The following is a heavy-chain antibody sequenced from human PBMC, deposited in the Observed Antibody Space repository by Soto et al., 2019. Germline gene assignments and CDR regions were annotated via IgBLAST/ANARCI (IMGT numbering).Heavy chain of an antibody. D-gene: IGHD5-18*01. V-gene: IGHV2-70*04. CDR3: ARTQVDTAMEALDY. CDR1: GFSLSTSGMR. CDR2: IDWDDDK. Sequence: ESGPTLVNPTQTLTLTCTFSGFSLSTSGMRVSWIRQPPGKALEWLARIDWDDDKFYSTSLKTRLTISKDTSKNQVVLTMTNMDPVDTATYYCARTQVDTAMEALDYWGQGTLVTVSS. J-gene: IGHJ4*02.